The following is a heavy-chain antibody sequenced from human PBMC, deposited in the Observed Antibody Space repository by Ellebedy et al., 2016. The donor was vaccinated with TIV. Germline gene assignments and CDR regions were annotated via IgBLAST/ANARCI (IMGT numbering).Heavy chain of an antibody. CDR3: ASERGGYSSGWYGDLGWFDP. Sequence: SVKVSXKASAGTFSSYAISWVRQAPGQGLEWMGGIIPIFGTANYAQKFQGRVTITADKSTSTAYMELSSLRSEDTAVYYCASERGGYSSGWYGDLGWFDPWGQGTLVTVSS. D-gene: IGHD6-19*01. J-gene: IGHJ5*02. V-gene: IGHV1-69*06. CDR2: IIPIFGTA. CDR1: AGTFSSYA.